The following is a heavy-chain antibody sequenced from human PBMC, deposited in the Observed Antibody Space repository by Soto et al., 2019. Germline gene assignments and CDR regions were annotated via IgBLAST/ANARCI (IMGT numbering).Heavy chain of an antibody. CDR1: GGSISSYY. J-gene: IGHJ4*02. CDR3: ARVKATLYRHYYFDY. D-gene: IGHD2-15*01. CDR2: IYYSGST. V-gene: IGHV4-59*01. Sequence: SETLSLTCTVSGGSISSYYWSWIRQPPGKGLEWIGYIYYSGSTNYNPSLKSRVTISVDTSKNQFSLKLSSVTAADTAVYYCARVKATLYRHYYFDYWGQGTPVTVS.